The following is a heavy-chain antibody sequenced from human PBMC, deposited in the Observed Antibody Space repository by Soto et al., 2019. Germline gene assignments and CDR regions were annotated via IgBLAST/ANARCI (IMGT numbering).Heavy chain of an antibody. CDR3: ARGQPYNWNYVE. V-gene: IGHV1-8*01. CDR2: MNPNSGNT. CDR1: GYTFTSYD. Sequence: ASVKVSCKASGYTFTSYDINWVRQATGQGLEWMGWMNPNSGNTGYAQKFQGRVTMTRNTSISTAYMELSSLRSEDTAVYYCARGQPYNWNYVEWGQGTLVTVSS. D-gene: IGHD1-7*01. J-gene: IGHJ4*02.